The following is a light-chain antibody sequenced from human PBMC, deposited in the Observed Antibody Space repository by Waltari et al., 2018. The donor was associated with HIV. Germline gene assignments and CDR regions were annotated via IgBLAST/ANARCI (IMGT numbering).Light chain of an antibody. CDR3: QAWDSSTRGL. V-gene: IGLV3-1*01. Sequence: SYELTQPPSMSVSPGQTASITCSGDKLGDKYVCWYQQKPGQSPVLVIYQNKKRPSWIPERFSGSNAGNTGTLTSSGTQAVDEADYYCQAWDSSTRGLFGGGTKLTVL. CDR2: QNK. J-gene: IGLJ2*01. CDR1: KLGDKY.